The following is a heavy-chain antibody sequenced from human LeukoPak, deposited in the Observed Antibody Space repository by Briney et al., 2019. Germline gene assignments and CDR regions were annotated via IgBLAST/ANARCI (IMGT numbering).Heavy chain of an antibody. CDR2: INHSGST. J-gene: IGHJ4*02. CDR1: GGSFSGYY. V-gene: IGHV4-34*01. CDR3: ARVVGSYYPGRGDFDY. Sequence: SETLSLTCAVYGGSFSGYYWSWIRQPPVKGLEWIGEINHSGSTNYNPSLKSRVTISVDTSKNQFSLKLSSVTAADTAVYYCARVVGSYYPGRGDFDYWGQGTLVTVSS. D-gene: IGHD1-26*01.